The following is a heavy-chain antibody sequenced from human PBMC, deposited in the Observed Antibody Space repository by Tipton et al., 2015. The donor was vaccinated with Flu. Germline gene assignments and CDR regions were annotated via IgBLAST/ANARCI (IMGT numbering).Heavy chain of an antibody. CDR2: IDFSGST. V-gene: IGHV4-59*08. Sequence: GLVKPSETLTLTCTVSGDSLSPYYWTWIRQPPGKGLEWIGFIDFSGSTNYNPSLWSRVSMSIDTSKNQFSLSLTSVTAADTAVYYCARLSYYDVDLKNFYFDYWGQGALVTVSS. J-gene: IGHJ4*02. CDR1: GDSLSPYY. CDR3: ARLSYYDVDLKNFYFDY. D-gene: IGHD3-10*02.